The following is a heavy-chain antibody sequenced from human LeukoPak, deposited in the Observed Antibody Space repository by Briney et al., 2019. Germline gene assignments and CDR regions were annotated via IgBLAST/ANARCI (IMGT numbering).Heavy chain of an antibody. D-gene: IGHD3-22*01. CDR1: GYSFTSYW. V-gene: IGHV5-51*01. J-gene: IGHJ4*02. CDR3: ARQVPVVGYYDSSGYDY. CDR2: IYPGDSDT. Sequence: GESLKISCKGSGYSFTSYWSGWVRQMPGKGLEWMGIIYPGDSDTRYSPSFQGQVTISADKSISTAYLQWSSLKASDTAMYYCARQVPVVGYYDSSGYDYWGQGTLVTVSS.